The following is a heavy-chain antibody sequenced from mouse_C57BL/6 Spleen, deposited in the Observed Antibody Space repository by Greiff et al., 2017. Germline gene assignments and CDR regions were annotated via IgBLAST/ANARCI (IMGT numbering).Heavy chain of an antibody. D-gene: IGHD3-2*02. CDR3: ARVETAQATWDY. CDR1: GFNIKNTY. Sequence: VQLKESVAELVRPGASVKLSCTASGFNIKNTYMHWVKQRPEQGLEWIGRIDPANGSTKYAPKFQGKATITADTSSNTAYLQLSSLTSEDTAIYDFARVETAQATWDYWGQGTTLTVSS. J-gene: IGHJ2*01. CDR2: IDPANGST. V-gene: IGHV14-3*01.